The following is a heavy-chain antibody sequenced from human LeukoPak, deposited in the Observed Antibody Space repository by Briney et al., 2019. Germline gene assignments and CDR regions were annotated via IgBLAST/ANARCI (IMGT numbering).Heavy chain of an antibody. D-gene: IGHD4-17*01. CDR2: INHSGST. CDR3: ARPRAGTTRGYWFDP. J-gene: IGHJ5*02. Sequence: SETLSLTCAVYGGSFSGYYWRWIRQPPGKGLEWIGEINHSGSTNYNPSLKSRVTISVDTSKNQFSLKLSSVTAADTAVYYCARPRAGTTRGYWFDPWGHGTLVTVFS. CDR1: GGSFSGYY. V-gene: IGHV4-34*01.